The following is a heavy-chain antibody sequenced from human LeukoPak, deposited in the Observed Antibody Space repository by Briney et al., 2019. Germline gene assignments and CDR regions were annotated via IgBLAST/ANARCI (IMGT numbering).Heavy chain of an antibody. CDR2: IYTSGTT. D-gene: IGHD6-13*01. Sequence: PSETLSLTCAVSGGSISSFYWRWIRQPAGKGLEWIGRIYTSGTTNYNPSLKSRVTMSVDTSKNQFSLKLSSVTAADTAVYYCARLRAAAGPYYFDYWGQGTLATVSS. CDR3: ARLRAAAGPYYFDY. V-gene: IGHV4-4*07. CDR1: GGSISSFY. J-gene: IGHJ4*02.